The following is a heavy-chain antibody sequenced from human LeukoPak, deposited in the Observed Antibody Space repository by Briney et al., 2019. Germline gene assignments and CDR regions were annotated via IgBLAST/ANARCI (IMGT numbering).Heavy chain of an antibody. D-gene: IGHD2-15*01. V-gene: IGHV1-2*02. CDR2: INPNSGGT. Sequence: VASVKVSCKASGYTFTGYYMHWVRQAPGQGLEWMGWINPNSGGTNYAQKFQGRVTMTRDTSISTAYMELSRPRSDDTAVYYCARVGLGYCSGGSCYPEGWFDPWGQGTLVTVSS. J-gene: IGHJ5*02. CDR3: ARVGLGYCSGGSCYPEGWFDP. CDR1: GYTFTGYY.